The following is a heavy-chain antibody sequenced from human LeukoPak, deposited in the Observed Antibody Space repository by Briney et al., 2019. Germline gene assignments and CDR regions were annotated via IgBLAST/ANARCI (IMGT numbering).Heavy chain of an antibody. CDR3: ARGPPNWGYDY. Sequence: ASVKVSCKATGYTFTSYDFNWVRQATGQRPEWMGWMSPNSGDTGYAQKFQDRVTMTRNTSISTAYMELSSLRSDDTAVYYRARGPPNWGYDYWGPGTLVTVSS. V-gene: IGHV1-8*01. CDR2: MSPNSGDT. D-gene: IGHD7-27*01. J-gene: IGHJ4*02. CDR1: GYTFTSYD.